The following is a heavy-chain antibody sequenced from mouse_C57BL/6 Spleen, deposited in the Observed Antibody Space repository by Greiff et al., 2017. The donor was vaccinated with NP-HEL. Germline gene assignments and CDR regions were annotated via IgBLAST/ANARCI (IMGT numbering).Heavy chain of an antibody. J-gene: IGHJ4*01. CDR2: ISSGSSTI. CDR3: ASYGSSYYAMDY. Sequence: EVNVVESGGGLVKPGGSLKLSCAASGFTFSDYGMHWVRQAPEKGLEWVAYISSGSSTIYYADTVKGRFTISRDNAKNTLFLQMTSLRSEDTAMYYCASYGSSYYAMDYWGQGTSVTVSS. D-gene: IGHD1-1*01. V-gene: IGHV5-17*01. CDR1: GFTFSDYG.